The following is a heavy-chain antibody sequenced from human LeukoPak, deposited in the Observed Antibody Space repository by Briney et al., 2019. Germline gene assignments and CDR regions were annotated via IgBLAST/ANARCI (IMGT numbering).Heavy chain of an antibody. V-gene: IGHV3-66*01. Sequence: GGSLRLSCAASGFTVSSNYMSWVRQAPGKGLEWVSVIYSGGSTYYADSVKGRFTISRDNSKNTLYLQMNSLRAEDTAVYYCARAYSSGWYVFDYWGQGTLVTVSS. CDR2: IYSGGST. J-gene: IGHJ4*02. D-gene: IGHD6-19*01. CDR1: GFTVSSNY. CDR3: ARAYSSGWYVFDY.